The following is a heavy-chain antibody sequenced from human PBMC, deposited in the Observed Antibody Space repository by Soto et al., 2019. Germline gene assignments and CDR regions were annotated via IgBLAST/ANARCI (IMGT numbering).Heavy chain of an antibody. CDR2: IYYSGST. D-gene: IGHD2-2*02. CDR1: GGSISSSSYY. V-gene: IGHV4-39*01. CDR3: ARQGPDIVVVPAAISPDDWFDP. J-gene: IGHJ5*02. Sequence: SETLSLTCTVSGGSISSSSYYWGWIRQPPGKGLEWIGSIYYSGSTYYNPSLKSRVTISVDTSKNQFSLKLSSVTAADTAVYYCARQGPDIVVVPAAISPDDWFDPWGQGTLVTVSS.